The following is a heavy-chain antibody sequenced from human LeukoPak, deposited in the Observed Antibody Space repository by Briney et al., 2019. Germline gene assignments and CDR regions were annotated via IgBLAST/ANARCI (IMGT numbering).Heavy chain of an antibody. CDR3: ARETYSVYGDYLYYFDY. J-gene: IGHJ4*02. Sequence: GGSLRLSCVASGFTFSSYAMHWVRQAPGKGLEWVAVISYDGSNKYYADSVKGRFTISRDNSKNTLYLQMNSLRAEDTAVYYCARETYSVYGDYLYYFDYWGQGTLVTVSS. CDR2: ISYDGSNK. V-gene: IGHV3-30-3*01. D-gene: IGHD4-17*01. CDR1: GFTFSSYA.